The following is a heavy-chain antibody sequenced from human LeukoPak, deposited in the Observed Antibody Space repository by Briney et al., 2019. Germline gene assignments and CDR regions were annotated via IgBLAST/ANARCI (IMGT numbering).Heavy chain of an antibody. J-gene: IGHJ4*02. Sequence: GTSVKVSCKASGFTFSSSAMQWVRQARGQRLEWIGWIVVGSGNTNYAQKFQERVTITRDMSTSTAYMELSSLRSEDTAVYYCAATYYDILTGEAFFDYWGQGTLVTVSS. D-gene: IGHD3-9*01. CDR2: IVVGSGNT. CDR1: GFTFSSSA. V-gene: IGHV1-58*02. CDR3: AATYYDILTGEAFFDY.